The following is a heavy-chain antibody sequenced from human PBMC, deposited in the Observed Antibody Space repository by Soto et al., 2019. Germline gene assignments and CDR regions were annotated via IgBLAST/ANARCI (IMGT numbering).Heavy chain of an antibody. CDR1: GFTFSSYW. J-gene: IGHJ4*02. V-gene: IGHV3-74*01. Sequence: GGSLRLSCAASGFTFSSYWMHWVRQAPGKGLVWVSRINSDGSSTSYADSVKGRFTISRDKAKNTLYLQMNSLRAEDTAVYYCAREGDIVVVPAAIPEPHFDYWGQGTLVTVSS. CDR2: INSDGSST. CDR3: AREGDIVVVPAAIPEPHFDY. D-gene: IGHD2-2*02.